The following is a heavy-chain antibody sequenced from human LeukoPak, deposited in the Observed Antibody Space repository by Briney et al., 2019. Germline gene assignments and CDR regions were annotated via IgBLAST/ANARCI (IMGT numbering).Heavy chain of an antibody. V-gene: IGHV3-48*02. CDR3: AREPPGNYDSSGYYYAYFDR. D-gene: IGHD3-22*01. CDR1: GFAFSTFA. CDR2: ISSGSSTI. Sequence: GGSLRLSCAASGFAFSTFAMNWVRQAPGKGLEWVSYISSGSSTIYYADSVKGRFTISRDNAKNSLYLQMNSLTDEDTAVYYCAREPPGNYDSSGYYYAYFDRWGQGTLVTVSS. J-gene: IGHJ4*02.